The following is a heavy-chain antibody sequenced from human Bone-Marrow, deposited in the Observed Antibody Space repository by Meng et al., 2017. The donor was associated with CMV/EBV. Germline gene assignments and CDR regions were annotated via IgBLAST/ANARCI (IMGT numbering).Heavy chain of an antibody. D-gene: IGHD6-13*01. CDR3: ARGIGQQLGLPLDY. CDR1: GFTFSNAW. Sequence: GESLKISCAASGFTFSNAWMSWVRQAPGKGLAWLSRINSDGSSINYADSVKGRFTISRDNAKNTVFLQMNSLRAEDTAVYYCARGIGQQLGLPLDYWGQGTVVTVSS. J-gene: IGHJ4*02. CDR2: INSDGSSI. V-gene: IGHV3-74*01.